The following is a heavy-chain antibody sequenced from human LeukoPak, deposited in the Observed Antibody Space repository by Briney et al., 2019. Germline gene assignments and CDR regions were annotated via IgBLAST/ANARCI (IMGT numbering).Heavy chain of an antibody. CDR1: GFTFSSYA. V-gene: IGHV3-23*01. D-gene: IGHD3-10*02. J-gene: IGHJ4*02. Sequence: GGSLRLSCAASGFTFSSYAMSWVRQAPGKGLEWVSVISGSGGSTYYADSVKGRFTISRDNSENTLYLQMNSLRAEDTAVYYCARDRNYVPDYWGQGTLVTVSS. CDR2: ISGSGGST. CDR3: ARDRNYVPDY.